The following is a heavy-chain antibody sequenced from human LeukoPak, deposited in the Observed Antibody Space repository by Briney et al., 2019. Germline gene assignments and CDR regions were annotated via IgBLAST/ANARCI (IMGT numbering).Heavy chain of an antibody. Sequence: GESLKISCKGSGYSFTSYWIGWVRQMPGKGLEWMGTIYPGDSDTRYSPSFQGQVTISADKSISTAYLQWSSLKASDTAMYYCARPERLRSPFSGMDVWGQGTTVTVSS. V-gene: IGHV5-51*01. CDR1: GYSFTSYW. CDR2: IYPGDSDT. CDR3: ARPERLRSPFSGMDV. D-gene: IGHD4-17*01. J-gene: IGHJ6*02.